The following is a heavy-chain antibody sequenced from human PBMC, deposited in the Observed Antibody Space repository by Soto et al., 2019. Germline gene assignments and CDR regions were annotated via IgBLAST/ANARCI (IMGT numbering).Heavy chain of an antibody. CDR2: ISGSGGST. V-gene: IGHV3-23*01. Sequence: GGSLRLSCAASGFTFSSYAMSWVRQAPGKGLEWVSTISGSGGSTYYADSVKGRFTISRDNSKNTLYLQMYSLRAEDTAVYYCAKENGYSSSWFEFDYWGQGTLVTVSS. J-gene: IGHJ4*02. D-gene: IGHD6-13*01. CDR1: GFTFSSYA. CDR3: AKENGYSSSWFEFDY.